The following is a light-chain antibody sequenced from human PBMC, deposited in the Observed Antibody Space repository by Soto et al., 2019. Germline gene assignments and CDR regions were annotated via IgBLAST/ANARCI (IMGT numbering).Light chain of an antibody. V-gene: IGKV3-20*01. Sequence: EIVLTQSPGTLSLSPGQRATLSCRTRETVSEDQLAWYQQKPGQAPRLVIFAVSIRAPGIPDRFSGSGSGTDFTLTINRLEREDFAVYYCQEYGSSRWTFGQGSKVDI. CDR2: AVS. CDR3: QEYGSSRWT. J-gene: IGKJ1*01. CDR1: ETVSEDQ.